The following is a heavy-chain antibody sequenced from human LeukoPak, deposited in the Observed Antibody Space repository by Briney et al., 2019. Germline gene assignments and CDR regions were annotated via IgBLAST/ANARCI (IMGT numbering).Heavy chain of an antibody. D-gene: IGHD3-3*01. J-gene: IGHJ3*02. Sequence: GGSLRLSCAASGFTFDDYAMNWVRQAPGKGLEWVSAISGSGGSTYYADSVKGRFTISRDNSKNTLYLQMNSLRAEDTAVYYCAKDPYDFWSGYYSPGAFDIWGQGTMVTVSS. CDR1: GFTFDDYA. V-gene: IGHV3-23*01. CDR3: AKDPYDFWSGYYSPGAFDI. CDR2: ISGSGGST.